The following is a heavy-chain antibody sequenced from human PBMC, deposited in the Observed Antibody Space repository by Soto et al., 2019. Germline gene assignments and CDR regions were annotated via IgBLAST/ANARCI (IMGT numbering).Heavy chain of an antibody. V-gene: IGHV1-18*04. CDR1: GYTYTNYG. CDR2: ISAYNANT. CDR3: ARDNGDSGASLIDY. J-gene: IGHJ4*02. Sequence: QVPLAQSGPEVKKPGASVKVSCKASGYTYTNYGLRWVRKAPGQGLEWMGWISAYNANTDYAQKFQDRVTLNIDTSTSTGYMEVRSLRSDDKAMYYCARDNGDSGASLIDYWGQGTLVTVS. D-gene: IGHD3-22*01.